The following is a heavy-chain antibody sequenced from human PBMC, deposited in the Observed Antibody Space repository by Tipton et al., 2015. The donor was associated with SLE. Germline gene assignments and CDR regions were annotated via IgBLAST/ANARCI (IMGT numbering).Heavy chain of an antibody. CDR1: GFTFSSYW. Sequence: SLRLSCAASGFTFSSYWMHWVRQAPGKGLVWVSRSNSDGSSTSYADSVKGRFTISRDNAKNTLYLQMNSLRADDTAVYYCARASSGGFDYWGQGILVTVSS. J-gene: IGHJ4*02. CDR2: SNSDGSST. D-gene: IGHD6-19*01. CDR3: ARASSGGFDY. V-gene: IGHV3-74*01.